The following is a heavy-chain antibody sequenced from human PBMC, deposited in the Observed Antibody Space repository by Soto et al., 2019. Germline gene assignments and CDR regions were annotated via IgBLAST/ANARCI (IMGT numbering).Heavy chain of an antibody. Sequence: QVQLVQSGGEVKKPGASVKVSCKTSGYTFTTYGISWVRQAPGQGLEWVGWISAYSGKTYYAQKFQGKVTRTTNTSTNTAYLELRSLRSDGTAVYYCARDPSLGEHQYWGQGTLVTVSS. V-gene: IGHV1-18*01. J-gene: IGHJ4*02. D-gene: IGHD3-16*01. CDR2: ISAYSGKT. CDR1: GYTFTTYG. CDR3: ARDPSLGEHQY.